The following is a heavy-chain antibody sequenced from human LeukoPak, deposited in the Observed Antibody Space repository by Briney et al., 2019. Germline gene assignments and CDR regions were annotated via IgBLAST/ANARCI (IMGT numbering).Heavy chain of an antibody. CDR2: IYYTGNT. Sequence: SETLSLTCTVSTDSISSFYWSWIRQPPGKGLEWIGYIYYTGNTNYNPSLKSRVTMSVDTSKTQFSLRLTSVTAADTAVYYCARTDYHGSGSFYDNWFDPWGQGTLVTVSS. D-gene: IGHD3-10*01. V-gene: IGHV4-59*01. J-gene: IGHJ5*02. CDR3: ARTDYHGSGSFYDNWFDP. CDR1: TDSISSFY.